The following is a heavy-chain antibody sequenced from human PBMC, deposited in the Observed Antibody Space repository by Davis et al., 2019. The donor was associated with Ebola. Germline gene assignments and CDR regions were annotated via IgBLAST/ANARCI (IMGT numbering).Heavy chain of an antibody. V-gene: IGHV3-48*01. CDR1: GFTFTDYG. D-gene: IGHD3-3*01. J-gene: IGHJ6*02. CDR3: AREGSNEWYGMDV. Sequence: PGGSLRLSCEASGFTFTDYGIHWVRQAPGKGLEWLSYIADTGTLIHYADSVRGRFTISRDNSKNTLYLQMNSLRAEDTAVYYCAREGSNEWYGMDVWGQGTTVTVSS. CDR2: IADTGTLI.